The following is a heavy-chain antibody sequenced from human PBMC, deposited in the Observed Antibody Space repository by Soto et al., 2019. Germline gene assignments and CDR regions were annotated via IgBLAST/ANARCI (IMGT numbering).Heavy chain of an antibody. J-gene: IGHJ4*02. CDR3: AKGWYYYGSGSYYPDY. V-gene: IGHV3-23*01. D-gene: IGHD3-10*01. CDR1: GFTFSSYA. Sequence: EVQLLESGGGLVQPGGSLRLSCAASGFTFSSYAMSWVRQAPGKGLEWVLAISGSGGSTYYADSVKGRFTITRDNAKNKLYLQMNSLRAENTAVYYCAKGWYYYGSGSYYPDYWGQGTLVTVSS. CDR2: ISGSGGST.